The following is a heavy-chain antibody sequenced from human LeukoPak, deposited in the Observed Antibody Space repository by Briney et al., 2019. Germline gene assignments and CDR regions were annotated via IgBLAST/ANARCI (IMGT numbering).Heavy chain of an antibody. CDR3: AKKGTIGGEYYFDY. Sequence: GGSLRLSCAASGFTFSSYGMHWVRQAPGKGLEWVAFIRYDGSNKYYADSVKGRFTTSRDNSKNTLYLQMNSLRAEDTAVYYCAKKGTIGGEYYFDYWGQGTLVTVSS. CDR1: GFTFSSYG. CDR2: IRYDGSNK. D-gene: IGHD1-26*01. V-gene: IGHV3-30*02. J-gene: IGHJ4*02.